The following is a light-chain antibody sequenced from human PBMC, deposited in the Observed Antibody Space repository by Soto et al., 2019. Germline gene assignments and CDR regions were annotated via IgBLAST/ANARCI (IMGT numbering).Light chain of an antibody. CDR3: QQYDRSLSGVV. CDR2: GNS. V-gene: IGLV1-40*01. Sequence: QSVLTQPPSVSGAPGQRVTISCTGSSSNIGAGYDVHWYQQLPGTAPKLLIYGNSNRPSGVPDRFSGSKSGTSASLDIPGQHAENEADYYCQQYDRSLSGVVFGGGTKLTV. J-gene: IGLJ2*01. CDR1: SSNIGAGYD.